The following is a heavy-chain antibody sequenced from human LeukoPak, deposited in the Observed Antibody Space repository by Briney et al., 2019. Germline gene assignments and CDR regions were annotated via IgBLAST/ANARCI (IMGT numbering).Heavy chain of an antibody. CDR1: GGSISSGGYA. J-gene: IGHJ1*01. V-gene: IGHV4-30-4*07. CDR3: ARYYCSSTSCYEYFQH. CDR2: IYFSGST. Sequence: PSETLSLTCAVSGGSISSGGYAWSWIRQPPGKGLEWIGYIYFSGSTYFNPSLKSRVTMSIDTSKNQFSLKLRSVTAADTAVYYCARYYCSSTSCYEYFQHWGQGTLVTVSS. D-gene: IGHD2-2*01.